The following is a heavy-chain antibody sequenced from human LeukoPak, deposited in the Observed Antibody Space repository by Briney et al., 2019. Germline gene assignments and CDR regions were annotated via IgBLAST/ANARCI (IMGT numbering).Heavy chain of an antibody. CDR3: ARERLDYYYYYMDV. V-gene: IGHV4-34*01. J-gene: IGHJ6*03. Sequence: SETLSLTCGVSGGSLSFYYWSWIRQSPGKGLEWIAEISQNGDSNYNMSLKSRVTISLDKSKNQVSLKLNSVTAADTAVYYCARERLDYYYYYMDVWGKGTTVTISS. D-gene: IGHD2-2*03. CDR2: ISQNGDS. CDR1: GGSLSFYY.